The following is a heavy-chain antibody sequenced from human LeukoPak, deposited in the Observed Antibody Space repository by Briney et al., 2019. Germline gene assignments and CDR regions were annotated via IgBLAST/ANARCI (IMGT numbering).Heavy chain of an antibody. CDR2: IRSKAFGATT. V-gene: IGHV3-49*04. CDR1: GFTFGDYA. J-gene: IGHJ4*02. CDR3: TRDCSGSRCYEEMDY. D-gene: IGHD2-15*01. Sequence: GGSLRLSCKPSGFTFGDYAMSWVRQAPGKGLEWVGFIRSKAFGATTDYAASVKGRFTVSRDDSKRIAYLQMNSLKTEDTAVYYCTRDCSGSRCYEEMDYWGQGTLVTVSS.